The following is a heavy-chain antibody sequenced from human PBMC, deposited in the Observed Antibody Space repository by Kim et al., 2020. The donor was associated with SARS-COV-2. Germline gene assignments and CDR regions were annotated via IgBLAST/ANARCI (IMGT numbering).Heavy chain of an antibody. Sequence: GGSLRLSCAGSGFTFSTYGMTWVRQSPGKGLEWVSSISGHGATSHYADSVKGRFTISRDNSKNTVSLHMNSLRVEDTAIYYCARELVWSEGKFNSWGQGTPVTVSA. D-gene: IGHD3-16*01. J-gene: IGHJ4*02. V-gene: IGHV3-23*01. CDR1: GFTFSTYG. CDR2: ISGHGATS. CDR3: ARELVWSEGKFNS.